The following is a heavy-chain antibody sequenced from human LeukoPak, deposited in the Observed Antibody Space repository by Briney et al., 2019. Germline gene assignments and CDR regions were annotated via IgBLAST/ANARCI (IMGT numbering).Heavy chain of an antibody. V-gene: IGHV1-24*01. CDR2: FDPEDGET. CDR1: GYTLTELS. CDR3: ATQRPPVGATTGFDY. D-gene: IGHD1-26*01. Sequence: ASVKVSCKVSGYTLTELSMHWVRQAPGKGLEWMGGFDPEDGETIYAQKFQGRVTMTEGTSTDTAYMELSSLRSEDTAVYYCATQRPPVGATTGFDYWGQGTLVTVSS. J-gene: IGHJ4*02.